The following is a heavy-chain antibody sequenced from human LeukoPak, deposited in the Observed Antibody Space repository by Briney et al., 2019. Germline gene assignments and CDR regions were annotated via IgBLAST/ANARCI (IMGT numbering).Heavy chain of an antibody. CDR3: ARGLYSSSWYYDY. CDR2: IYYSGST. Sequence: SETLSLICTVSGGSISSYYWSWIRQPPGKGLEWIGYIYYSGSTNYNPSLKSRVTISVDTSKNQFSLKLSSVTAADTAVYYCARGLYSSSWYYDYWGQGTLVTVSS. CDR1: GGSISSYY. D-gene: IGHD6-13*01. J-gene: IGHJ4*02. V-gene: IGHV4-59*01.